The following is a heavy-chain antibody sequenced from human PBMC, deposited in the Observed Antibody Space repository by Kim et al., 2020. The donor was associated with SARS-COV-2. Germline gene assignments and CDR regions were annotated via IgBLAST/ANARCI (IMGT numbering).Heavy chain of an antibody. CDR3: AKDGYDHYYDSP. D-gene: IGHD3-22*01. V-gene: IGHV3-23*01. Sequence: YSADSLKGRFTISRDNSNNTLYLQMNSLRAEDTAVYYCAKDGYDHYYDSPWGQGTLVTVSS. J-gene: IGHJ5*02.